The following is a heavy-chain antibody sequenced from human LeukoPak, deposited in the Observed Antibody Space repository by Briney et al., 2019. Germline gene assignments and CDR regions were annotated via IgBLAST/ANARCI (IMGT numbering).Heavy chain of an antibody. CDR2: IYYSGST. V-gene: IGHV4-30-4*02. Sequence: PSDTLSLTCTVSGGSISSGDYYWSWIRRPPGKGLEWIGYIYYSGSTYYNPSLKSRDTISVDTSKNQFSLKLSSVTAADTAVYYCARDRRGILDYWGQGTLVTVSS. CDR1: GGSISSGDYY. D-gene: IGHD1-26*01. J-gene: IGHJ4*02. CDR3: ARDRRGILDY.